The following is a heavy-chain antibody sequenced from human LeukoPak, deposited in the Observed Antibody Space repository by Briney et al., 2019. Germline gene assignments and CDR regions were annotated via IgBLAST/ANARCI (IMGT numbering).Heavy chain of an antibody. V-gene: IGHV3-74*03. CDR1: GFTFSSYW. CDR2: INSDGSST. J-gene: IGHJ4*02. D-gene: IGHD2-2*03. CDR3: ARVDPKGPGDYS. Sequence: PGGSLRLSCAASGFTFSSYWMHWVRQAPGKGLVWVSRINSDGSSTKYADSVKGRFTISRDNAKNTLYVQMNNLRAEDTAVYYCARVDPKGPGDYSWGRGTLVTVSS.